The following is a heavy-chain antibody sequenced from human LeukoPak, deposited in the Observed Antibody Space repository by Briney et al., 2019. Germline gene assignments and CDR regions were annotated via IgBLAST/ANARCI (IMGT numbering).Heavy chain of an antibody. CDR1: GVSISTRGVG. Sequence: SGPPLVKPTQTLTLTCTFSGVSISTRGVGVGWIRQPPGKAREWLGFIYWDDDKRYSPSLKNRVNITKDTSKNQLVLTVTNMDPVDTATYYCTHFYDSSGYYSYYFDYWGQGTLVTVSP. J-gene: IGHJ4*02. V-gene: IGHV2-5*02. CDR3: THFYDSSGYYSYYFDY. D-gene: IGHD3-22*01. CDR2: IYWDDDK.